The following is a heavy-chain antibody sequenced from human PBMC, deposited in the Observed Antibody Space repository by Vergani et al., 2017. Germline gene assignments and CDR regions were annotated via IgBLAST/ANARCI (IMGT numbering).Heavy chain of an antibody. CDR2: INAGNGNT. J-gene: IGHJ6*02. V-gene: IGHV1-3*01. CDR1: GYTFTSYA. D-gene: IGHD2-15*01. Sequence: QVQLVQSGAEVKKPGASVKVSCKASGYTFTSYAMHWVRQAPGQRLEWMGWINAGNGNTKYSQKFQGRVTITRDTSASTAYMELSSLRSEDTAVYYCAGDLRYCSGGSCYYYYYGMDVWGQGTTVTVSS. CDR3: AGDLRYCSGGSCYYYYYGMDV.